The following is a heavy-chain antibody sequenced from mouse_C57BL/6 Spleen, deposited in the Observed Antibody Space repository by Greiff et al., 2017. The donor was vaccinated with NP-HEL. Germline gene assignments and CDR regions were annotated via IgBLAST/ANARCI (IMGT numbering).Heavy chain of an antibody. CDR2: IDPSDSNT. D-gene: IGHD2-1*01. J-gene: IGHJ3*01. CDR3: ARGGYGNSVAY. V-gene: IGHV1-59*01. Sequence: QVQLQQPGAELVRPGTSVKLSCKASGYTFTSYWMRWVKQRPGQGLEWIGVIDPSDSNTNYNQKFKGKATLTVDKSSSTASMELRSLTSEASALYYCARGGYGNSVAYWGQGTLVTVSA. CDR1: GYTFTSYW.